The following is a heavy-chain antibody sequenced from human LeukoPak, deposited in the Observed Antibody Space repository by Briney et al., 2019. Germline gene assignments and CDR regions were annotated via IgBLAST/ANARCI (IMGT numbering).Heavy chain of an antibody. CDR1: GFTFSSYA. D-gene: IGHD3-16*01. CDR3: TRGGQNDYSGY. V-gene: IGHV3-23*01. J-gene: IGHJ4*02. CDR2: ISDSGGST. Sequence: GGSLRLSRAASGFTFSSYAMNWVRQAPGKGLEWVSFISDSGGSTYYADSVKGRFTISRDNSKNTLYLQMNSLRAEDTAVYYCTRGGQNDYSGYWGQGTLVTVSS.